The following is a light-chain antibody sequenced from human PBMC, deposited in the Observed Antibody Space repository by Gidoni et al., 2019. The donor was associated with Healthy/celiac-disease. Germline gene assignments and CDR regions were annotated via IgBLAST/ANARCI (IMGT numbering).Light chain of an antibody. J-gene: IGLJ2*01. CDR2: GNS. Sequence: QSVLTQPPSVSGAPGQRVTIYCTGSSSNIGAGYDVHWYQQLPGTAPKLLIYGNSNRPSGVPDRFSGSKSGTSASLAITGLQAEDEADYYCQSYDSSLSASVVFGGGTKLTVL. CDR1: SSNIGAGYD. CDR3: QSYDSSLSASVV. V-gene: IGLV1-40*01.